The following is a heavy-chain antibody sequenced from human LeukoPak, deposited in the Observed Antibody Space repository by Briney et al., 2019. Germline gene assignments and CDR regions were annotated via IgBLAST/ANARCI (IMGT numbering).Heavy chain of an antibody. V-gene: IGHV4-4*02. J-gene: IGHJ4*02. CDR3: ARESLGSGSYYNPRHYFDY. D-gene: IGHD3-10*01. Sequence: PSETLSLTCAVSGGSISSSNWWSWVRQPPGKGLEWIGEIYHSGSTYYNPSLKSRVTISVDTSKNQFSLKLSSVTAADTAVYYCARESLGSGSYYNPRHYFDYWGQGTLVTVSS. CDR2: IYHSGST. CDR1: GGSISSSNW.